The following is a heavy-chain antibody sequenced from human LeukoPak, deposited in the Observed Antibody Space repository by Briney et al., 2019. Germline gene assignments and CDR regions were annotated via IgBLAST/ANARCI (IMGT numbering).Heavy chain of an antibody. J-gene: IGHJ4*02. CDR2: ISGGGSYT. Sequence: GGSLRLSCVGPGFSFSSFAMSWVRQAQGKGLEWVSTISGGGSYTYFADSVKGRFTVSRDDSKSMHFLQMNSLRPEDTALYFCAKRITVSAGYYLDSWGRGTLVTVSS. CDR1: GFSFSSFA. V-gene: IGHV3-23*01. D-gene: IGHD6-19*01. CDR3: AKRITVSAGYYLDS.